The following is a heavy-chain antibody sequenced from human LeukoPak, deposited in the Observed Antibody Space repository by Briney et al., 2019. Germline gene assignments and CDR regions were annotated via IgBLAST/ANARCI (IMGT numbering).Heavy chain of an antibody. V-gene: IGHV3-21*01. J-gene: IGHJ6*03. CDR1: GFTFTDYS. D-gene: IGHD6-25*01. CDR3: ARDGSGFYLYYYMDV. Sequence: GGSLRLSCAASGFTFTDYSMTWVRQAPEKGLEWVSSISTVSTYTFYSDSAKGRFTITRDNAKNTLYLQMSSLSAEDTGVYYCARDGSGFYLYYYMDVWGRGTTVTVSS. CDR2: ISTVSTYT.